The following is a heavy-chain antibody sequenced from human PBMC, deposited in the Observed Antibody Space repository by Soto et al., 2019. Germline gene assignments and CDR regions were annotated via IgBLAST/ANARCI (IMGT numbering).Heavy chain of an antibody. J-gene: IGHJ6*02. D-gene: IGHD3-9*01. V-gene: IGHV4-59*01. CDR2: ISYDGIS. Sequence: SETLSLTCTVSGGSIRPRKCSWIRQSPTTGLEWIAYISYDGISNDNPSLRSRLSISIDTSRNQVFLNMTSVTAADTAVYYCARHDTSGNAGYEPFDVWGQGTAVTVSS. CDR1: GGSIRPRK. CDR3: ARHDTSGNAGYEPFDV.